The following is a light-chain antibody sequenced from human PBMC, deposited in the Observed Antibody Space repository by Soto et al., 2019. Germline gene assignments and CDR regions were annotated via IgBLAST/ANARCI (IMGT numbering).Light chain of an antibody. CDR1: QSISSW. Sequence: DTQMTQSPSTLSASVGDRVTITCRASQSISSWLAWYQQKPGKAPKLLIYKASSLEGGVPSRFSGSGSGTEFTLTISSLQPDDFATYYCQQYNSSFGQGTKVEIK. J-gene: IGKJ1*01. V-gene: IGKV1-5*03. CDR3: QQYNSS. CDR2: KAS.